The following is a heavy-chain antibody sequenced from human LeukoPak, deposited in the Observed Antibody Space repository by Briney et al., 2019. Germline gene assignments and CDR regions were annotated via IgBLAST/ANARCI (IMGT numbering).Heavy chain of an antibody. CDR1: GGSSSGNY. V-gene: IGHV4-34*01. J-gene: IGHJ4*02. Sequence: MSSETLSLTCGVYGGSSSGNYWSWIRQPPGKGLEWIGEINHSGSTNYNPSLKSRVTISVDTSKNQFSLKLSSVTAAGTAVYYCARQLAVAGLGAIDYWGQGTLVTVSS. CDR3: ARQLAVAGLGAIDY. D-gene: IGHD6-19*01. CDR2: INHSGST.